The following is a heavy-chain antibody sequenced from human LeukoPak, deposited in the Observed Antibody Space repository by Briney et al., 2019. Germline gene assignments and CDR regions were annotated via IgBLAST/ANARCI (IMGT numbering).Heavy chain of an antibody. J-gene: IGHJ4*02. CDR3: AKERYSSSSLFAITPFDY. CDR2: IQYDGSNE. CDR1: GYTFSSYG. D-gene: IGHD6-13*01. V-gene: IGHV3-30*02. Sequence: GGSLRLSCTASGYTFSSYGMHWVRQAPGKGLEWVAIIQYDGSNEYYVDSVQGRFTISRDNSKNTLYLQMNSLRTEDTAVYYCAKERYSSSSLFAITPFDYWGQGTLVTVSS.